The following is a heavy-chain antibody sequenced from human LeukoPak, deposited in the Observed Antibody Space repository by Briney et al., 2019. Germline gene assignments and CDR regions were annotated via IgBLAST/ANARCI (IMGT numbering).Heavy chain of an antibody. D-gene: IGHD1-1*01. CDR3: ARINDNHFDY. V-gene: IGHV3-33*01. J-gene: IGHJ4*02. Sequence: GGSLRLSCVASGFTFSSHGFHWVRQAPGKGLEWVAIIWYDGINKYYADAVKGRFTISRDNSKNTLSLQMNGLRAEDTAVYYCARINDNHFDYWGQGTLVTVSS. CDR1: GFTFSSHG. CDR2: IWYDGINK.